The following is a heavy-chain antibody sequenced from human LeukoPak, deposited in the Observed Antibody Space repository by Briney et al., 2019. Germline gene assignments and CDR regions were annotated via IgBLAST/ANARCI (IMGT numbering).Heavy chain of an antibody. Sequence: GGSLRLSCTTPGFIFRSYNMNWVRQTPGKGLEWISHITASSNTIFYADSVKGRFTVSRDNAKNSLFLQLTNLRAEDTAVYFCASYRFDYWGQGTLVTVSS. V-gene: IGHV3-48*04. J-gene: IGHJ4*02. CDR3: ASYRFDY. CDR1: GFIFRSYN. CDR2: ITASSNTI.